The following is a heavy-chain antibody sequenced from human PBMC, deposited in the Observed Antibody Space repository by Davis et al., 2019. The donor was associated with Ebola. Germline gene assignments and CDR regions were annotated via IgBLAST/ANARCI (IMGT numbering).Heavy chain of an antibody. CDR2: ISGSGGST. CDR3: AKDGTMHYGSGSYLY. CDR1: DFTFSDSS. V-gene: IGHV3-23*01. J-gene: IGHJ4*02. D-gene: IGHD3-10*01. Sequence: GGSLRLSCAASDFTFSDSSMTWVRQAPGKGLEWVSAISGSGGSTYYADSVKGRFTISRDNSKKTLYLQMNSLRAEDTAVYYCAKDGTMHYGSGSYLYWGQGTLVTVSS.